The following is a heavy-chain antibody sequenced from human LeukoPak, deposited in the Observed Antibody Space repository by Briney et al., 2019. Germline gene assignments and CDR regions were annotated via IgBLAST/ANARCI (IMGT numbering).Heavy chain of an antibody. CDR1: GFTFSNAW. CDR2: ISSSGSTI. J-gene: IGHJ6*02. D-gene: IGHD3-22*01. CDR3: ARGTYYYDSRVPGGMDV. V-gene: IGHV3-11*04. Sequence: NPGGSLRLSCAASGFTFSNAWMSWVRQAPGKGLEWVSYISSSGSTIYYADSVKGRFTISRDNAKNSLCLQMNSLRAEDTAVYYCARGTYYYDSRVPGGMDVWGQGTTVTVSS.